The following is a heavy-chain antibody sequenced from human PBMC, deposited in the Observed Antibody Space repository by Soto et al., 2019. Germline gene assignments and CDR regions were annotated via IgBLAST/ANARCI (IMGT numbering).Heavy chain of an antibody. CDR1: GFTFSDYY. CDR2: ISSSSSYT. CDR3: AGSLRGYSYGYD. V-gene: IGHV3-11*06. J-gene: IGHJ4*02. Sequence: GGSLRLSCAASGFTFSDYYMSWIRQAPGKGLEWVSYISSSSSYTNYADSVKGRFTISTDNAKNSLYLQMNSLRAEDTAVYYCAGSLRGYSYGYDWGQGTLVTVSS. D-gene: IGHD5-18*01.